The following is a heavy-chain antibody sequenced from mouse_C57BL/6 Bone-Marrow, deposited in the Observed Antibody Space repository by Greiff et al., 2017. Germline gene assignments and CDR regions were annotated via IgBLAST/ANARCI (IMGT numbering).Heavy chain of an antibody. V-gene: IGHV1-19*01. CDR2: INPYNGGT. CDR3: AGIYYDYAFAD. J-gene: IGHJ3*01. CDR1: GYTFTDYY. D-gene: IGHD2-4*01. Sequence: SGPVLVKPGASVKMSCKASGYTFTDYYMNWVKQSPGKSLEWIGVINPYNGGTRYNQKFKGKATLTVDKSSSTAYMELNSLTSEDSAVDDCAGIYYDYAFADWGQGTLVTVSA.